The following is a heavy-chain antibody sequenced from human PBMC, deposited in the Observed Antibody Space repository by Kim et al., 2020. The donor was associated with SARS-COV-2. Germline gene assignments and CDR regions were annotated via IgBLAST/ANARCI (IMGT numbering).Heavy chain of an antibody. CDR3: ARHVGSSSWYTSFYYYYYCMYV. Sequence: SETLSLTCTVSGGSISSSSYYWGWIRQPPGKGLEWIGSIYYSGSTYYNPSLKSRVTISVDTSKNQFSLKQSSMTAAETAVYYCARHVGSSSWYTSFYYYYYCMYVWGQGTTVTVSS. V-gene: IGHV4-39*01. J-gene: IGHJ6*02. D-gene: IGHD6-13*01. CDR2: IYYSGST. CDR1: GGSISSSSYY.